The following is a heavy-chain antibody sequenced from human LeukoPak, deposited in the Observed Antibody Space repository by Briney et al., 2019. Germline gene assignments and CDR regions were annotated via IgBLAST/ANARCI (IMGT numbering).Heavy chain of an antibody. CDR3: ARDRDAVAGIDY. D-gene: IGHD6-19*01. CDR1: GFTFSSYG. Sequence: GRSLRLSCAASGFTFSSYGMHWVRQAPGKGLEWVAVIWYGGSNKYYADSVKGRFTISRDNSKNTLYLQMNSLRAEDTAVYYCARDRDAVAGIDYWGQGTLVTVSS. CDR2: IWYGGSNK. V-gene: IGHV3-33*01. J-gene: IGHJ4*02.